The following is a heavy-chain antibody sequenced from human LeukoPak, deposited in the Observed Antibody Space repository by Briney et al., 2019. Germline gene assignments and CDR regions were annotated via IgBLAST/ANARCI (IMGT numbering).Heavy chain of an antibody. Sequence: GGSLRLSCAASGFIFSSYAMNWVRQAPGKGLEWVSYGGSGGSTYYADSVKGRFTVSRDNSKSTPYLQMNSLTAEDTAVYYCAKMRGQYYHSYYMDAWGKGTTVTVSS. V-gene: IGHV3-23*01. J-gene: IGHJ6*03. CDR3: AKMRGQYYHSYYMDA. CDR2: GGSGGST. CDR1: GFIFSSYA.